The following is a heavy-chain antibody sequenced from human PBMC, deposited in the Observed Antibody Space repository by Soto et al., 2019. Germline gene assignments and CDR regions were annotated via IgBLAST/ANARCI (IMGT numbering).Heavy chain of an antibody. CDR2: SSAYNGNT. CDR3: SRDREEYYYDSSCYY. Sequence: ASVKFSCKASGYNFTSYGISWGRQAPGQGLEWMGWSSAYNGNTNYAQKLQGRVTMTTNTSTITAYMELRSLRSEDTAVYYCSRDREEYYYDSSCYYWGQGTLVTVSS. D-gene: IGHD3-22*01. CDR1: GYNFTSYG. V-gene: IGHV1-18*01. J-gene: IGHJ4*02.